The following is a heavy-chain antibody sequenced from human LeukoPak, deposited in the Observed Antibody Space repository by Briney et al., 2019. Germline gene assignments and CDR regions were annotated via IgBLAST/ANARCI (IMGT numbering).Heavy chain of an antibody. CDR1: GGSISSSSYY. CDR3: ARAGYCSSTTCPDAFDI. J-gene: IGHJ3*02. D-gene: IGHD2-2*01. V-gene: IGHV4-39*07. Sequence: SETLSLTCTVSGGSISSSSYYWGWIRQPPGKGLEWIGSIYHSGSTNYNPSLKSRVTISVDTSKNQFSLKLSSVTAADTAVYYCARAGYCSSTTCPDAFDIWGQGTKVTVSS. CDR2: IYHSGST.